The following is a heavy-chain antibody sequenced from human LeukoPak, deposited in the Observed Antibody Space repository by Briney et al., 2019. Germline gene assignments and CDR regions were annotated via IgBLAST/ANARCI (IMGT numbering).Heavy chain of an antibody. CDR1: GFTFRNHW. Sequence: GGSLRLSCAASGFTFRNHWMHWVRQAPGKGLLWVARINYDGSDTSHADSVEGRFTISRDNAKDTLYLQMNSLRVEDTAVYYCARNNWGIDYWDQGTLVAVSS. J-gene: IGHJ4*02. CDR2: INYDGSDT. CDR3: ARNNWGIDY. V-gene: IGHV3-74*01. D-gene: IGHD7-27*01.